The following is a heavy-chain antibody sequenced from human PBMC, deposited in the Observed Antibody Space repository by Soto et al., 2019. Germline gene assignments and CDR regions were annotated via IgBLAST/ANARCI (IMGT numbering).Heavy chain of an antibody. V-gene: IGHV3-48*02. D-gene: IGHD1-26*01. CDR3: ARGPRMVGATHFDY. CDR2: ISSSSSTI. Sequence: ESGGGLVQPGGSLRLSCAASGFTFSSYSMNWVRQAPGKGLEWVSYISSSSSTIYYADSVKGRFTISRDNAKNSLYLQMNSLRDEDTAVYYCARGPRMVGATHFDYWGQGTLVTVSS. CDR1: GFTFSSYS. J-gene: IGHJ4*02.